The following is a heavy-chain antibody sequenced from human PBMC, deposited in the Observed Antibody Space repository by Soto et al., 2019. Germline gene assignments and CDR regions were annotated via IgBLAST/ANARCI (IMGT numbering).Heavy chain of an antibody. CDR3: ARDSGSPGSYYYDSNYYYYGMDV. CDR2: IHYSGST. D-gene: IGHD3-22*01. CDR1: GGSVSSGGYY. Sequence: KASETLSLTCNVSGGSVSSGGYYWSWIRQHPGKGLEWIGYIHYSGSTYYNPSLKSRVTMSIDTSKNLFSLNLSSVTAADTAVYYCARDSGSPGSYYYDSNYYYYGMDVWGQGTTVTVSS. V-gene: IGHV4-31*03. J-gene: IGHJ6*02.